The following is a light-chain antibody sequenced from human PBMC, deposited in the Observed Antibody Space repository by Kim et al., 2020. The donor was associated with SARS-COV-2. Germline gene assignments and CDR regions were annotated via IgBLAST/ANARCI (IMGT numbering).Light chain of an antibody. J-gene: IGLJ3*02. CDR1: ILRSYY. CDR2: GKN. Sequence: FGQTVRITCQGDILRSYYASWYQQKPGQAPVLVIYGKNNRPSGIPDRFSGSSSGNTASLTITGAQAEDEADYYCNSRDSSGNHHWVFGGGTQLTVL. V-gene: IGLV3-19*01. CDR3: NSRDSSGNHHWV.